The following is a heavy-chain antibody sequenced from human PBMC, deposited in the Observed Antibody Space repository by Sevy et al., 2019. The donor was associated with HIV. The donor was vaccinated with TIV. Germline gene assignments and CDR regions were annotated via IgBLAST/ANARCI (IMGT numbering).Heavy chain of an antibody. CDR2: IKQDESEK. V-gene: IGHV3-7*04. CDR3: ARGNSGSFDY. J-gene: IGHJ4*02. D-gene: IGHD3-22*01. Sequence: GGCLRLSCAASGFSFSSYWMHWVRQAPGKGLEWVANIKQDESEKYYVASVKGRFTISRDNAKNSVYLQMNSLRPEDTALYYCARGNSGSFDYWGQGTLVTVSS. CDR1: GFSFSSYW.